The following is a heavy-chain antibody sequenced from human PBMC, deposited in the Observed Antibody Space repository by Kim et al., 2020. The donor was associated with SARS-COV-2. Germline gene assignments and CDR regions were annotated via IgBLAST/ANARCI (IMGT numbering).Heavy chain of an antibody. Sequence: GGSLRLSCAASGFTFSDYYMSCIRQAPGKGLEWVSYISSSSSYTNYADSVKGRFTISRDNAKNSLYLQMNSLRAEDTAVYYCARMKPAYYDILGAEYYFDYWGQGTLVTVSS. V-gene: IGHV3-11*06. CDR1: GFTFSDYY. CDR2: ISSSSSYT. D-gene: IGHD3-9*01. J-gene: IGHJ4*02. CDR3: ARMKPAYYDILGAEYYFDY.